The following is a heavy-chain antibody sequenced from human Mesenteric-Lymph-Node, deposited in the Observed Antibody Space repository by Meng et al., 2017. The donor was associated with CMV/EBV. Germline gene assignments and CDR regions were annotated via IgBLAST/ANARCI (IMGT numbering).Heavy chain of an antibody. CDR3: ARDYCSSTSCPFYYYYGMDV. CDR2: INSDWSST. D-gene: IGHD2-2*01. V-gene: IGHV3-74*01. Sequence: GESLKISCAASGFAFSYYYMNWIRQAPGKGLVWVSRINSDWSSTSYADSVKGRFTISRDNAKNTLYLQMNSLRAEDTAVYYCARDYCSSTSCPFYYYYGMDVWGQGTTVTVSS. CDR1: GFAFSYYY. J-gene: IGHJ6*02.